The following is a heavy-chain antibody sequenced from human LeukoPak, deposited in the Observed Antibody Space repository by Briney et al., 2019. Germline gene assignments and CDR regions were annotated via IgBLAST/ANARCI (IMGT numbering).Heavy chain of an antibody. CDR3: AREGRYYGSGSYRHRAYYYYMDV. D-gene: IGHD3-10*01. CDR1: GYTFTGYY. Sequence: ASVKVSCKASGYTFTGYYMHWVRQAPGQGLEWMGWINPNSGGTNYAQKFQGRVTMTRDTSISTAYMELSRLRSDDTAVYYCAREGRYYGSGSYRHRAYYYYMDVWGKGTTVTISS. J-gene: IGHJ6*03. V-gene: IGHV1-2*02. CDR2: INPNSGGT.